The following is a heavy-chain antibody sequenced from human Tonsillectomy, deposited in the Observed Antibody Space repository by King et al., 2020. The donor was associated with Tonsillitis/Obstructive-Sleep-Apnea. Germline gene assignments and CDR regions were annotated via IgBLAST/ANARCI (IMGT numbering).Heavy chain of an antibody. CDR3: AKLGRGMGAFDI. D-gene: IGHD1-26*01. CDR2: IIPLFGIT. V-gene: IGHV1-69*12. CDR1: GGTFSNYA. Sequence: HLVQSGTEVKKPGSSVKVSCKASGGTFSNYAINWVRQAPGQGLEWMGGIIPLFGITNDAQKFQGRVTVTADESTSSAYMELSNLRSEDTAVYYCAKLGRGMGAFDIWGQGTMVTVSS. J-gene: IGHJ3*02.